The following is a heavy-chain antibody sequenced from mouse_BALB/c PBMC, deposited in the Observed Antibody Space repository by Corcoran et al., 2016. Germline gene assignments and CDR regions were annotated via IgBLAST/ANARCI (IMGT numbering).Heavy chain of an antibody. D-gene: IGHD2-1*01. CDR2: IYPYNDGI. V-gene: IGHV1S136*01. J-gene: IGHJ2*01. Sequence: EVQLQQSGAELVKPVASVKISCKASGCTFTSYVLHWVQQKPGQGLEWIGYIYPYNDGIKYNETFKGKATLTSDKSSSTAYMGLNSLTSEDSAVYYCAREVSWCNSVDYWCQGPTPAVS. CDR1: GCTFTSYV. CDR3: AREVSWCNSVDY.